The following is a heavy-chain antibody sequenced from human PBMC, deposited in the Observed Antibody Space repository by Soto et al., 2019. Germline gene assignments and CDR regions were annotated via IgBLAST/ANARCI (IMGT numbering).Heavy chain of an antibody. Sequence: QVQLVQSGAEVRQPASSVKVSCKTSGGTFSSYAISWVRQAPGQGLEWMGGIVPIVDTSTYAQKFQGRVMITADESTSTVYMELSSLRSDDTVVYYCVRVVAIPGYPDNWGQGTLVTVSS. D-gene: IGHD5-12*01. CDR3: VRVVAIPGYPDN. CDR2: IVPIVDTS. V-gene: IGHV1-69*12. CDR1: GGTFSSYA. J-gene: IGHJ4*02.